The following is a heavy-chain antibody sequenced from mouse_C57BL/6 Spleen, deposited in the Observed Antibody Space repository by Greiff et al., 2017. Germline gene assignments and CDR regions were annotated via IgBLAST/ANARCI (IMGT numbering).Heavy chain of an antibody. Sequence: QVQLKQPGAELVKPGASVKLSCKASGYTFTSYWMHWVKQRPGQGLEWIGMIHPNSGSTNYNEKFKSKATVTVDKSSSTAYMQLSSLTSEDSAVYYCARGGITTVVAPFDYWGQGTTLTVSS. D-gene: IGHD1-1*01. CDR2: IHPNSGST. J-gene: IGHJ2*01. CDR1: GYTFTSYW. CDR3: ARGGITTVVAPFDY. V-gene: IGHV1-64*01.